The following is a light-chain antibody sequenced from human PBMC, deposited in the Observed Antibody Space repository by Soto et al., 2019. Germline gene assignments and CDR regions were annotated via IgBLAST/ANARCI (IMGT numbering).Light chain of an antibody. CDR3: QQYGSSPGT. Sequence: EIVLTQSPGTLSLSPGEGATLSCRASQSVKSSYLAWYQQKPGQAPMLLIFGTSNRATGIPDRFRGGGSGTDFTLTISSLEPEDFAVYYCQQYGSSPGTFGQGTKVEIK. J-gene: IGKJ1*01. CDR1: QSVKSSY. CDR2: GTS. V-gene: IGKV3-20*01.